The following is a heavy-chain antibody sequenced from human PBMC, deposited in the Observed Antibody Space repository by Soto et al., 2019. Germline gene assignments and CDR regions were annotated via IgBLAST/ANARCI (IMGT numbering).Heavy chain of an antibody. CDR3: ARDRDEQQLRYGMDV. J-gene: IGHJ6*02. D-gene: IGHD6-13*01. CDR2: ISYDGSNK. Sequence: PGGSLRLSCAASGFTFSSYAMHWVRQAPGKGLEWVAVISYDGSNKYYADSVKGRFTISRDNSKNTLYLQMNSLRAEDTAVYYCARDRDEQQLRYGMDVWGQGTTGTVSS. CDR1: GFTFSSYA. V-gene: IGHV3-30-3*01.